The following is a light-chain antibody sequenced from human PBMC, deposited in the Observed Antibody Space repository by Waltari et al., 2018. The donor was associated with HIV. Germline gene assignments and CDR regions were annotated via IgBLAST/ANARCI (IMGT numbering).Light chain of an antibody. V-gene: IGKV3-15*01. CDR3: QQYNDWPLT. CDR1: QGVSIN. CDR2: GAS. J-gene: IGKJ4*01. Sequence: EVVMTQSPATLSVSPGERATLSCRASQGVSINLAWHQQKPGQAPRLLIYGASTRATGIPARVSGSGAGTEFTLTISSLQSEDSAVYYCQQYNDWPLTFGGGTKVEIK.